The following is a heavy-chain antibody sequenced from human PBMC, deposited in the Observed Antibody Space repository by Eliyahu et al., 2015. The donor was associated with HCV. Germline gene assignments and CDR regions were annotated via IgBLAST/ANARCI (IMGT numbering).Heavy chain of an antibody. Sequence: EVQAPGSSVKVSCKVSGGSFSGHAISWARQAPGQGLEWMGRIIPIVGIATYAQRFQDRISITADRLTNTAYLEISSLRSDDTAVYYCGSPQKSTILLYFGEDGPYYFGMDVWGQGTTVSVSS. D-gene: IGHD3-10*01. CDR3: GSPQKSTILLYFGEDGPYYFGMDV. CDR1: GGSFSGHA. V-gene: IGHV1-69*04. J-gene: IGHJ6*02. CDR2: IIPIVGIA.